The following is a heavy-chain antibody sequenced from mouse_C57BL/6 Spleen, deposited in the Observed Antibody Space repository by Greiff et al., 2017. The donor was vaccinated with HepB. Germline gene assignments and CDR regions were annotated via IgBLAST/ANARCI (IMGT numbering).Heavy chain of an antibody. J-gene: IGHJ3*01. CDR3: ARSIYGGAWFAY. CDR1: GYTFTDHT. Sequence: QVQLQQSDAELVKPGASVKISCKVSGYTFTDHTIPWMKQRPEQGLEWIGYIYPRDGSTNYNDKVKGKATLTADKSSSTAYMQLNSLTSEDSAVYFCARSIYGGAWFAYWGQGTLVTVSA. V-gene: IGHV1-78*01. D-gene: IGHD1-1*01. CDR2: IYPRDGST.